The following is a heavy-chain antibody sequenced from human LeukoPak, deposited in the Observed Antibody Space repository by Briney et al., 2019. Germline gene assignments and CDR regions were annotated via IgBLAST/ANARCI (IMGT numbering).Heavy chain of an antibody. Sequence: ASVKVSCKASGYTFTSYGISWVRQAPGQGLEWMGWISAYNGNTNYAQKLQGRVTMTTDTSTSIAYMELRSLRSDDTAVYYCARVWPADYDSSGYYYYYYMDVWGKGTTVTVSS. CDR3: ARVWPADYDSSGYYYYYYMDV. D-gene: IGHD3-22*01. CDR2: ISAYNGNT. J-gene: IGHJ6*03. CDR1: GYTFTSYG. V-gene: IGHV1-18*01.